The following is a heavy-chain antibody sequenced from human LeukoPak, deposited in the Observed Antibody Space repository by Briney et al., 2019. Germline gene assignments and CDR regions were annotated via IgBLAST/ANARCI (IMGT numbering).Heavy chain of an antibody. J-gene: IGHJ4*02. Sequence: GGSLRLSCAASGFTFSNYAMSWVRQAPGKGLEWVSIISESGGSTNYADSVKGRFTISRDNSKNTLFLQMNSLRAEDTAVYYCARRYYDTSGYYSLDCWGQGTLVTVSS. CDR1: GFTFSNYA. CDR3: ARRYYDTSGYYSLDC. CDR2: ISESGGST. V-gene: IGHV3-23*01. D-gene: IGHD3-22*01.